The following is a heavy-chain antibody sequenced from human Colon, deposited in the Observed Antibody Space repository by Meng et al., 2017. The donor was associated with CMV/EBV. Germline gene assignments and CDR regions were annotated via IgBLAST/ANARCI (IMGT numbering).Heavy chain of an antibody. V-gene: IGHV3-23*01. Sequence: LSCAASGFTFSSYAMSWVRQAPGKGLEWVSAISGSGGSAYYADSVKGRFTISRDNSKNTLYLQMNSLRAEDTAVYYCARGYSGSYYHYWGQGTLVTVSS. D-gene: IGHD1-26*01. CDR3: ARGYSGSYYHY. CDR1: GFTFSSYA. CDR2: ISGSGGSA. J-gene: IGHJ4*02.